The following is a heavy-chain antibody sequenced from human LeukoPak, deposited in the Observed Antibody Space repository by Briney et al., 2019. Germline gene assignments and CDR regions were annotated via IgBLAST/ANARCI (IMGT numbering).Heavy chain of an antibody. CDR2: IYYSGST. D-gene: IGHD6-19*01. J-gene: IGHJ5*02. Sequence: SETLSLTCTVSGGSISSYYWSWIRQPPGKGLEWIGYIYYSGSTNYNPSLKSRVTISVDTSKNQFSLKLSSVTAADTAVYYCARIAVAGTSLGHVDWLDPWGQGTLVTVSS. CDR1: GGSISSYY. V-gene: IGHV4-59*01. CDR3: ARIAVAGTSLGHVDWLDP.